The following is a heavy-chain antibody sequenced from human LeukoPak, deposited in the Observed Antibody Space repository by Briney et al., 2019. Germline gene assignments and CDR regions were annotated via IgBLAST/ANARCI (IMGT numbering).Heavy chain of an antibody. CDR2: IIPIFGTA. V-gene: IGHV1-69*13. Sequence: SVKVSCKASGGTFSSYAISWVRQAPGQGLEWMGGIIPIFGTANYAQKFQGRVTITADESTSTAYMELSSLRSEDTAVYYCARRIRDYYDSSGYYYRVWFDPWGQGTLVTVSS. CDR1: GGTFSSYA. D-gene: IGHD3-22*01. CDR3: ARRIRDYYDSSGYYYRVWFDP. J-gene: IGHJ5*02.